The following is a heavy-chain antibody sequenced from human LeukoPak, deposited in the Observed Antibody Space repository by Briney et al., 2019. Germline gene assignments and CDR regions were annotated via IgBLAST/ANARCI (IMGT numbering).Heavy chain of an antibody. CDR1: GYTFITYG. CDR2: ISVYNGDT. Sequence: ASVKVSCKASGYTFITYGISWVRQAPGQGLEWVGWISVYNGDTKYSEKFQGRVTMTTDTSTSTAYMELRSLRSDDTAVYYCGRGPYCSGATCYSQYFDYWGQGTLVTVSS. V-gene: IGHV1-18*01. D-gene: IGHD2-15*01. J-gene: IGHJ4*02. CDR3: GRGPYCSGATCYSQYFDY.